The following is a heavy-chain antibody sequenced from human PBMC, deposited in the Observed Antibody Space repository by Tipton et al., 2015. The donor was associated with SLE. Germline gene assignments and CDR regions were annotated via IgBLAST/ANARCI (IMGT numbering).Heavy chain of an antibody. V-gene: IGHV4-59*01. CDR3: ARLPDYFDH. Sequence: TLSLTCIVSGASISSYYWGWIRQPPGKGLEWIGYVSYSGSTNYNPSLQSRVTISVDTSKNQFSLKLRSVTAADTAVYYCARLPDYFDHWGQGALVTVSS. J-gene: IGHJ4*02. CDR1: GASISSYY. CDR2: VSYSGST.